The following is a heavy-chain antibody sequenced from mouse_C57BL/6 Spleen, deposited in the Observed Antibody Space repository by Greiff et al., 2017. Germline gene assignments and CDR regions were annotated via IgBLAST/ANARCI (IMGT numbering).Heavy chain of an antibody. Sequence: VQLVESGAELVRPGASVTLSCKSSGYTFTDYEMHWVKQTPVHGLEWIEAIDPATGGTAYNHTFKGKAILTADISSSTAYVELRSLTSEDAAFYYCTTPSDDYGSSYYFDYWSQGTTLTVSS. V-gene: IGHV1-15*01. CDR2: IDPATGGT. CDR3: TTPSDDYGSSYYFDY. J-gene: IGHJ2*01. D-gene: IGHD1-1*01. CDR1: GYTFTDYE.